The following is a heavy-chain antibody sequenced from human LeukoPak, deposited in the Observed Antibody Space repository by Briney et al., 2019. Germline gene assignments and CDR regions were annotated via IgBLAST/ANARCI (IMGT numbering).Heavy chain of an antibody. V-gene: IGHV3-48*01. Sequence: GGSLRLSCAASGFTFSSYSMNWVRQAPGKGLEWVSYISSSSSTIYYADSVKGRFTIPRDSAKNSLYLQMNSLRAEDTAVYYCARDPRQAARGFDYWGQGTLVTVSS. D-gene: IGHD6-6*01. CDR2: ISSSSSTI. J-gene: IGHJ4*02. CDR1: GFTFSSYS. CDR3: ARDPRQAARGFDY.